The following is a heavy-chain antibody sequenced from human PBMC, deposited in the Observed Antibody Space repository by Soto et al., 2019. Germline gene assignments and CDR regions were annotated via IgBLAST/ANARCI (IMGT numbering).Heavy chain of an antibody. Sequence: SETLSLTCTVSGGSISSSSYYWGWIRQPPGKGLEWIGSIYYSGSTYYNPSLKSRVTISVETSKNQFSLKLSSVTAADTAVYYCARLSGGSGYDIKRKGRVAVAGYFDCWGQGTLVTVSS. CDR1: GGSISSSSYY. CDR2: IYYSGST. CDR3: ARLSGGSGYDIKRKGRVAVAGYFDC. D-gene: IGHD6-19*01. V-gene: IGHV4-39*01. J-gene: IGHJ4*02.